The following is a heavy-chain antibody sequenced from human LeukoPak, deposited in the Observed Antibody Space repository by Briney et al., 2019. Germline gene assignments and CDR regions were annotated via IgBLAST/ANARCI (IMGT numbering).Heavy chain of an antibody. CDR2: IYSSGYT. Sequence: GGSLRLSCAASGFTVSSNYMSWVRQAPGKGLEWVSVIYSSGYTYYADSVKGRFTISRDNSKNTLYLQLNSLRAEDTAVYFCARCLWVGVSTYFDYWGQGTLVTVSS. D-gene: IGHD1-26*01. CDR1: GFTVSSNY. J-gene: IGHJ4*02. CDR3: ARCLWVGVSTYFDY. V-gene: IGHV3-53*01.